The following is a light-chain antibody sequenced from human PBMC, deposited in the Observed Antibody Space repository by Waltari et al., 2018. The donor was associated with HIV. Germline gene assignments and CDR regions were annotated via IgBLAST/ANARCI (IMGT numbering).Light chain of an antibody. CDR2: EVT. CDR1: SSDVGASNL. Sequence: QSALTQPASVSGSPGQSITISCTGTSSDVGASNLVSGYQQHPGKAPKLMIFEVTKRPSGVSDRFSGSRSGNTASLTISGLQAEDEGDYYCCSYTGGGVVFGGGTKLTVL. CDR3: CSYTGGGVV. V-gene: IGLV2-23*02. J-gene: IGLJ2*01.